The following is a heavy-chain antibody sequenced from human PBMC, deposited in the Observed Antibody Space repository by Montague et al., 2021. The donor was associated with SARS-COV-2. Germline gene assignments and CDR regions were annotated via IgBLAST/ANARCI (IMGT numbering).Heavy chain of an antibody. CDR2: IDPSGGAT. Sequence: SLRLSCAASGFTFSKFGMNWVRQAPGKGLEWVSPIDPSGGATYYADSVRGRFAISRDNSKNILSLQMDSLTADDTAVYYCASSNFFAYWGQGTLITVSS. D-gene: IGHD6-6*01. CDR3: ASSNFFAY. J-gene: IGHJ4*02. CDR1: GFTFSKFG. V-gene: IGHV3-23*01.